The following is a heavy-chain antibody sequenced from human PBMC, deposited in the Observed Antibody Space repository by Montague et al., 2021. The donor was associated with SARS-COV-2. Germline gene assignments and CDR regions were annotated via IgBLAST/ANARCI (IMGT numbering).Heavy chain of an antibody. D-gene: IGHD2-2*01. Sequence: TLSLTCTVSGDSISSGGYYWSWIRQHPGKGLEWIGCIYYDGYTYYNPSLKSRVTISVDTSKNQFSLNLSSVTAADTAVYYCARDAIGAAGGYGMDVWGQGTTVTVSS. J-gene: IGHJ6*02. CDR1: GDSISSGGYY. CDR3: ARDAIGAAGGYGMDV. V-gene: IGHV4-31*03. CDR2: IYYDGYT.